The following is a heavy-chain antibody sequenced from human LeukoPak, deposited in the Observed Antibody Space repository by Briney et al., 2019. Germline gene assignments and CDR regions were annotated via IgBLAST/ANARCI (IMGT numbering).Heavy chain of an antibody. CDR2: IGSKAFDYAT. V-gene: IGHV3-73*01. Sequence: GGSLKLSCAASGFTFSGCAVHWVRQAPGKGLEWVGRIGSKAFDYATVYAASVEGRFTISRDDSKHTAFLQMNSLKTEDTAVYYCTRHLDGIAAYDYWGQGSLVTVSS. CDR3: TRHLDGIAAYDY. J-gene: IGHJ4*02. D-gene: IGHD6-13*01. CDR1: GFTFSGCA.